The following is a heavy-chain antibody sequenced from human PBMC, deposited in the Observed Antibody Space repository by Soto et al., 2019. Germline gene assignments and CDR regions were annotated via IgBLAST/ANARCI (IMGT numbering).Heavy chain of an antibody. CDR3: ATAYIWGSYPDY. Sequence: GESLKISCKGSGYSFTSHWISWVRQMPGKGLEWMGRIDPSDSYTNYSPSFQGHVTISVDKSISTAYLQWSSLKASDTAMYFCATAYIWGSYPDYWGKGTPVTVSS. V-gene: IGHV5-10-1*01. CDR2: IDPSDSYT. J-gene: IGHJ4*02. CDR1: GYSFTSHW. D-gene: IGHD3-16*02.